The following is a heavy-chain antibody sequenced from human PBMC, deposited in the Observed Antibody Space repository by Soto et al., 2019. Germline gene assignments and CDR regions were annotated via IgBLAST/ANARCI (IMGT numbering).Heavy chain of an antibody. V-gene: IGHV1-46*01. CDR1: GDTFTSYY. D-gene: IGHD2-8*01. J-gene: IGHJ1*01. CDR3: ARENGDAEYFQH. Sequence: QVQLVQSGAEVKKPGASVKVSCKASGDTFTSYYMHWVRQAPGQGLEWMGIINPSGGSTSYAQKFQGRVTMTRYTSTSTVYMELSSLRSEDTAVYYCARENGDAEYFQHWGQGTLVTVSS. CDR2: INPSGGST.